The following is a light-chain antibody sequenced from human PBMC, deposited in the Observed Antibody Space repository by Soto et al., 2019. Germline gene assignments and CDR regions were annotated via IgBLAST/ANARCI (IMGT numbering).Light chain of an antibody. J-gene: IGLJ3*02. V-gene: IGLV2-14*01. CDR3: TSYTISSTLVV. Sequence: QSVLTQPASVSGSPGQSITISCTGTRIYNYVSWYQHHPGKAPKLMIYEVSNRPSGVSHRFSGSRSGNTASLTISGLQAEDEADYYCTSYTISSTLVVFGGGTKVTVL. CDR2: EVS. CDR1: RIYNY.